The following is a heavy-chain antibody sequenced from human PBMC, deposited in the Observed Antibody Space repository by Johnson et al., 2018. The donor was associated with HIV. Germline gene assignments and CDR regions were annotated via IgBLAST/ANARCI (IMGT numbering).Heavy chain of an antibody. D-gene: IGHD1-14*01. J-gene: IGHJ3*02. CDR1: GFTFSDYG. Sequence: VQLVESGGGVVQPGGSLRLSCAASGFTFSDYGIHWVRQAPGKGLEWVSFIRYDGSNTYYADSVKGRFTISRDNSKNTLYLQMKSLRLEDTAVYYCARDYNTCYVFDIWGQGTMVTVSS. CDR2: IRYDGSNT. CDR3: ARDYNTCYVFDI. V-gene: IGHV3-30*02.